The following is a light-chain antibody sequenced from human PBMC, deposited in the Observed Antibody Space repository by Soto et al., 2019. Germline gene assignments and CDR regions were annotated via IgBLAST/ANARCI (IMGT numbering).Light chain of an antibody. CDR2: ENN. CDR3: GTWDSSLSVGV. Sequence: QSVLTQPPSVSAAPGQKVTISCSGSSANIGNKYVSWYQHLPGKAPRLLIYENNKRPSGIPDRFSGSKTGTSATLGITGLQTGDEADYYCGTWDSSLSVGVFGGGTQLTVL. V-gene: IGLV1-51*02. J-gene: IGLJ3*02. CDR1: SANIGNKY.